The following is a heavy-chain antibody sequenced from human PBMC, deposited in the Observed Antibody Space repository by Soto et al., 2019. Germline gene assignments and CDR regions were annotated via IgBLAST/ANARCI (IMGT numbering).Heavy chain of an antibody. V-gene: IGHV1-46*01. Sequence: QVQLVQSGAEVKKPGASVKVSCKASGYTFTSYDMHWVRQAPGQGLEWMGIINPSGGSTSYAQKFQGRVTMTRDTSTSTVYMELSSLRSEDTAVYYCAALSYSSIPFDLWGRGTLVTVSS. CDR3: AALSYSSIPFDL. D-gene: IGHD6-13*01. CDR2: INPSGGST. CDR1: GYTFTSYD. J-gene: IGHJ2*01.